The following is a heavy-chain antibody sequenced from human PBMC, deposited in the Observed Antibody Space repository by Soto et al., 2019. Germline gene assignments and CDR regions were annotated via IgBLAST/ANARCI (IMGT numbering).Heavy chain of an antibody. V-gene: IGHV4-30-2*01. CDR1: GGSISSGGYS. D-gene: IGHD3-10*01. CDR2: IYHSGST. J-gene: IGHJ5*02. Sequence: SETLSLTCAVSGGSISSGGYSWSWIRQPPGKGLEWIGYIYHSGSTYYNPSLKSRVTISVDRSKNQFSLKLSSVTAADTAVYYCAREVTMVRGVISWFDPWGQGTLVTVSS. CDR3: AREVTMVRGVISWFDP.